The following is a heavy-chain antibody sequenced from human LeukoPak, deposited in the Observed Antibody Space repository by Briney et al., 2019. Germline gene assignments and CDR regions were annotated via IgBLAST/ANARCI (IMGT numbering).Heavy chain of an antibody. D-gene: IGHD3-3*01. Sequence: GGSLRLSCAASGFTFSNYGMHWVRQAPGKGLEWVAVISYEGSNKYYADSVKGRFTISRDNSKNTLYLQMNSLRAEDTAVYYCAKDLSKGDFWSGYPYGMDVWGQGTTVTVSS. CDR2: ISYEGSNK. CDR3: AKDLSKGDFWSGYPYGMDV. CDR1: GFTFSNYG. V-gene: IGHV3-30*18. J-gene: IGHJ6*02.